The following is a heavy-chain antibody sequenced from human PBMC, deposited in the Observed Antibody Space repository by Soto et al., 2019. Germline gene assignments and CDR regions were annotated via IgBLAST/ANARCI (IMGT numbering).Heavy chain of an antibody. CDR1: GFTISSYS. J-gene: IGHJ4*02. V-gene: IGHV3-48*02. CDR2: ISPSSSTK. Sequence: EVQMVESGGGLVQPGGSLRLSCAASGFTISSYSMNWVRQAPGKGLEWVSYISPSSSTKYYADSVKGRFTISRDNAKNSLYLQMNRLRDEDTAVYYCARDSGVESGMHGGYWGQGTLVTVSS. D-gene: IGHD1-26*01. CDR3: ARDSGVESGMHGGY.